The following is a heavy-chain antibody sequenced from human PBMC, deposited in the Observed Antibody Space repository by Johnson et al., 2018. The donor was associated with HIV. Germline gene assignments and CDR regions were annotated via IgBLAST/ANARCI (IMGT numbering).Heavy chain of an antibody. Sequence: QMQLVESGGGVVQPGRSLRLSCAASGFTFSSYGMHWVRQAPGKGLEWVAVIWYDGSNKYYADSVKGRFTISRDNSKNSLYLQMNSLRAGETAVYYCARVMYGGSSKSAAFDIWGQGTMVTVSS. D-gene: IGHD1-26*01. V-gene: IGHV3-33*01. CDR2: IWYDGSNK. CDR1: GFTFSSYG. J-gene: IGHJ3*02. CDR3: ARVMYGGSSKSAAFDI.